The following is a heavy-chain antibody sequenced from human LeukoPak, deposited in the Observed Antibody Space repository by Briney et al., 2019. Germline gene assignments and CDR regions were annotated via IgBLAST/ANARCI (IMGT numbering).Heavy chain of an antibody. CDR3: ARAGYSYGSIVFDY. CDR1: GGSISSGSYY. V-gene: IGHV4-61*02. Sequence: PSETLSLTCTVSGGSISSGSYYWSWIRQPAGKGLEWIGRIYTSGSTNYNPSLKSRVTISVDTSKNQFSLKLSSVTAADTAVYYCARAGYSYGSIVFDYWGQGTLVTVSS. D-gene: IGHD5-18*01. CDR2: IYTSGST. J-gene: IGHJ4*02.